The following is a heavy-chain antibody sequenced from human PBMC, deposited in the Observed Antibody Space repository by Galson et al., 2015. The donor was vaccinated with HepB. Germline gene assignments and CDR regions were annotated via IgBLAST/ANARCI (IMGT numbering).Heavy chain of an antibody. CDR3: ARSIISIFAFDI. CDR1: GGSISSYY. CDR2: IYYSGST. J-gene: IGHJ3*02. D-gene: IGHD3-3*02. Sequence: SETLSLTCTVSGGSISSYYWSWIRQPPGKGLEWIGYIYYSGSTNYNPSLKSRVTISVDTSKNQFSLKLSSVTAADTAVYYCARSIISIFAFDIWGQGTMVTVSS. V-gene: IGHV4-59*01.